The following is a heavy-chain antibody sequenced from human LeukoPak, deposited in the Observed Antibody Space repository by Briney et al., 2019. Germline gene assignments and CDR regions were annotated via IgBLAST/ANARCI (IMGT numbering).Heavy chain of an antibody. J-gene: IGHJ6*03. D-gene: IGHD2-2*01. V-gene: IGHV3-7*01. Sequence: QAGGSLRLSCAASGFTFSSYWMSWVRQAPGKGLEWVANIKQDGSEKYYVDSVKGRFTISRDNAKNSLYLQMNSLRAEDTAVYYCARDWPDCRSTSCFGYYYYMDVWGKGTTVTVSS. CDR3: ARDWPDCRSTSCFGYYYYMDV. CDR2: IKQDGSEK. CDR1: GFTFSSYW.